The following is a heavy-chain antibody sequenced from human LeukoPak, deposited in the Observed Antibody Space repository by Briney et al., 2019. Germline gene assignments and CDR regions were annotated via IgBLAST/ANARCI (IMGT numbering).Heavy chain of an antibody. D-gene: IGHD3-3*01. J-gene: IGHJ4*02. CDR3: ARKGTRITIFGVVIRASYFDY. Sequence: PSETLSLTCAVYGGSFSGYYWSSIRQPPERGLEWIGQINHSGSTNYNPSLKSRVTISVDTSKNQFSLKLSSVTAADTAVYYCARKGTRITIFGVVIRASYFDYWGQGTLVTVSS. CDR1: GGSFSGYY. V-gene: IGHV4-34*01. CDR2: INHSGST.